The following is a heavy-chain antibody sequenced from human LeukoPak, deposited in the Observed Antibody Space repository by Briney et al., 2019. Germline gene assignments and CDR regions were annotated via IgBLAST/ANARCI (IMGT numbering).Heavy chain of an antibody. CDR3: ARDFQPCGDVLGGFDY. V-gene: IGHV3-30*02. CDR2: IRYDGSNK. Sequence: GGSLRLSCAASGFTFSSYGMHWVRQAPGKGLEWVAFIRYDGSNKYYADSVKGRFTISRDNSKNTLYLQMNSLRAEDTAVYYCARDFQPCGDVLGGFDYWGQGTLVTVSS. D-gene: IGHD4-17*01. J-gene: IGHJ4*02. CDR1: GFTFSSYG.